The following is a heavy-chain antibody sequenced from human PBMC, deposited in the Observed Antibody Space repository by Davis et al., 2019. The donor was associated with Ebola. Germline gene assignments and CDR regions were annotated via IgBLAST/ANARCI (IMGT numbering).Heavy chain of an antibody. CDR1: GYTFTGYD. D-gene: IGHD5-18*01. V-gene: IGHV1-8*01. CDR3: ARRVGVSMDTRHDY. Sequence: ASVKVSCKASGYTFTGYDISWVRQATGQGLEWMGWMNPNSGNTGYAQKFQGRVTMTRNTSISTAYMELSSLRSEDTAVYYCARRVGVSMDTRHDYWGQGTLVTVSA. J-gene: IGHJ4*02. CDR2: MNPNSGNT.